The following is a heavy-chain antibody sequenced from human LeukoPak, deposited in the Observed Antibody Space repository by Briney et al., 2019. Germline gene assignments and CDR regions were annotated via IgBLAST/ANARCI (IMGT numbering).Heavy chain of an antibody. Sequence: GGSLRLSCAASGFTFSSYEMNWVRQAPGKGLEWVSYISSSGSTIYYADSAKGRFTISRDNAKNSLYLQMNSLRAEDTAVYYCAGSGSYYCFDYWGQGTLVTVSS. V-gene: IGHV3-48*03. J-gene: IGHJ4*02. D-gene: IGHD3-10*01. CDR2: ISSSGSTI. CDR3: AGSGSYYCFDY. CDR1: GFTFSSYE.